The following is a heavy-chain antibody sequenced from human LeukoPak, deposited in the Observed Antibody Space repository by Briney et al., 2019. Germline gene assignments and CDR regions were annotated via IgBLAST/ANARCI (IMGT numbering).Heavy chain of an antibody. CDR1: GGSISSSSDY. CDR3: ARRLVTWYYYYMDV. V-gene: IGHV4-39*07. J-gene: IGHJ6*03. D-gene: IGHD2-21*02. CDR2: IYYNGAT. Sequence: SETLSLTCTVSGGSISSSSDYWGWIRQPPGKGLEWIATIYYNGATQYNPSLKSRVTISVDTSKNQFSLKLSSVTAADTAVYYCARRLVTWYYYYMDVWGKGTTVTVSS.